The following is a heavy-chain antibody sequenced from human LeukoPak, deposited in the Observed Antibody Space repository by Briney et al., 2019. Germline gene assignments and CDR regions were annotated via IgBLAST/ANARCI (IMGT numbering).Heavy chain of an antibody. D-gene: IGHD5-18*01. J-gene: IGHJ4*02. CDR3: ARGWDGYSYGI. CDR2: IWYDGSNK. Sequence: GGSLRLSCAASGFTFSNAWMSWVRQAPGKGLEWVAVIWYDGSNKFYADSVKGRFTISRDNAKNTVFLQMSSLRDEDTAVYYCARGWDGYSYGIWGQGTLVTVSS. CDR1: GFTFSNAW. V-gene: IGHV3-33*08.